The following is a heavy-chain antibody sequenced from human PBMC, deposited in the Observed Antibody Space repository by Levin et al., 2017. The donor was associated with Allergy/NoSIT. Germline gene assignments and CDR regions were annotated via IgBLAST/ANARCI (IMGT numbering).Heavy chain of an antibody. CDR2: LHYSGDT. J-gene: IGHJ5*02. V-gene: IGHV4-39*01. CDR1: GESISGSSYY. D-gene: IGHD6-19*01. CDR3: VAEWGCTGRLDP. Sequence: PSETLSLTCTVSGESISGSSYYWGWIRQPPGKGLEWIGSLHYSGDTYYNPSLSRRVTISLDKSKNQFSLDLTSLTAADSAVSYCVAEWGCTGRLDPWGQGKLVTISS.